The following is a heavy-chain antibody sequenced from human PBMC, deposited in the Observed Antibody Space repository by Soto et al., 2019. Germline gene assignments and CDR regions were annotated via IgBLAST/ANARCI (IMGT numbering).Heavy chain of an antibody. CDR3: ARFNCISSSCYEGYFDY. V-gene: IGHV1-18*01. CDR1: GYTFTTYG. Sequence: QVQLVQSGAEVKKPGASVKVSCKTSGYTFTTYGISWVRQAPGQGLEWMGWISTDIGNTNYAQKVQDRVTMTTDTSTSTAHMELRSLRSDDTAVYYCARFNCISSSCYEGYFDYWGQGTLVTVSS. J-gene: IGHJ4*02. D-gene: IGHD2-2*01. CDR2: ISTDIGNT.